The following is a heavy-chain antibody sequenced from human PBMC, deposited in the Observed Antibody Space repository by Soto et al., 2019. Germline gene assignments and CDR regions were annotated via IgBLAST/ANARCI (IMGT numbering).Heavy chain of an antibody. CDR3: ATDTSSWYFDY. D-gene: IGHD6-13*01. Sequence: PWGSLRLSCAASGFTFITYGMSWVLQVPGKGLEWVSGISVSGINTDYADSVKGRFTISRDNSKNSLYLQMNSLRADDTAVYYCATDTSSWYFDYWGPGTLVTVSS. V-gene: IGHV3-23*01. CDR1: GFTFITYG. J-gene: IGHJ4*02. CDR2: ISVSGINT.